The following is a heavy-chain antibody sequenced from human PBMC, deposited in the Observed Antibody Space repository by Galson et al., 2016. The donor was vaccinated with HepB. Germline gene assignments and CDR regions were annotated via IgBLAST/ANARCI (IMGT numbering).Heavy chain of an antibody. CDR1: GFSLTASGVA. J-gene: IGHJ4*03. Sequence: PALVKPTQTLTLTCTVSGFSLTASGVAVAWIRQPPGKALECLALIYWDDDKNYSPSLKSRLTITKDTSKNQVVLTMTNVDPVDTATYYCAHQTRFRSFDWPPNVFFDYWGRGTTVTVSS. D-gene: IGHD3-9*01. V-gene: IGHV2-5*02. CDR3: AHQTRFRSFDWPPNVFFDY. CDR2: IYWDDDK.